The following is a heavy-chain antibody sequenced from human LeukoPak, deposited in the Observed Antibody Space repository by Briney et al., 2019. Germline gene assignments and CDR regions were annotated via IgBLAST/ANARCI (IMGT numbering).Heavy chain of an antibody. V-gene: IGHV1-24*01. CDR2: FDPEDGET. Sequence: ASVKVSCKVSGYTLTELSMHWVRQAPGKGLEWMGGFDPEDGETIYAQKFQGRVTMTEDTSTDTAYMELSSLRSEDTAVYYCAARRITIFGVVIIDAFDIWGQGTMVTVSS. CDR3: AARRITIFGVVIIDAFDI. D-gene: IGHD3-3*01. CDR1: GYTLTELS. J-gene: IGHJ3*02.